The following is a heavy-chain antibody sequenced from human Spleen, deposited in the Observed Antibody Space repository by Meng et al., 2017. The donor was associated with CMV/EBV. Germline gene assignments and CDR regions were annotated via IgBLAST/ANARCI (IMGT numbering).Heavy chain of an antibody. CDR2: ISAYNGNT. CDR1: GYTFTSYG. Sequence: ASVKVSCKASGYTFTSYGISWVRQAPGQGLEWMGWISAYNGNTNFAQKLQGRVTMTPDTSTSTAYMELRSLTSDDTAVYYCARDQGRGGGYFVDALDIWGQGTMVTV. CDR3: ARDQGRGGGYFVDALDI. V-gene: IGHV1-18*01. D-gene: IGHD4-23*01. J-gene: IGHJ3*02.